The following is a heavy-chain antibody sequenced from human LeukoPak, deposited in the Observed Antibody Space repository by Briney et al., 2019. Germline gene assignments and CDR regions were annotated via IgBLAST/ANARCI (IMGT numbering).Heavy chain of an antibody. V-gene: IGHV4-38-2*01. J-gene: IGHJ4*02. CDR2: VYRSGSA. Sequence: SETLSLTCAVSGYSISSGSYWGWIRQPPGKGLEWIGTVYRSGSAYYNPSLWGRVTISLDTSKNQFSLKLTSVTAADTAVYYCARGSGSYGSNLDYWGQGTLVTVSS. CDR1: GYSISSGSY. D-gene: IGHD3-10*01. CDR3: ARGSGSYGSNLDY.